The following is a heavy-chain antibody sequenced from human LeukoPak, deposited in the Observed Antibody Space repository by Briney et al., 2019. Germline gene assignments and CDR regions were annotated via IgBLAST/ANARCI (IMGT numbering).Heavy chain of an antibody. D-gene: IGHD6-13*01. Sequence: GGSLRLSCAASGFTFSSYRMNWVRQAPGKGLEWVSSISSSSSYIYYADSVKGRFTISRDNAKNSLYLQMNSLRAEDTAVYYCARSLGRQQLGNWFDPWGQGTLVTVSS. CDR2: ISSSSSYI. J-gene: IGHJ5*02. CDR3: ARSLGRQQLGNWFDP. CDR1: GFTFSSYR. V-gene: IGHV3-21*01.